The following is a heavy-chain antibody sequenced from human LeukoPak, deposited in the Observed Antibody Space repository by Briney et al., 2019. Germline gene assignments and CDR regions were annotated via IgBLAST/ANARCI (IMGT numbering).Heavy chain of an antibody. J-gene: IGHJ4*02. CDR3: ASYYGSGSYYPIYY. CDR2: ISSSGSTI. D-gene: IGHD3-10*01. Sequence: PGGSLRLSCAASGFTFSDYYMSWIRQAPGKGLEWVSYISSSGSTIYYADSVKGRFTISRDNSKNTLYLQMNSLRAEDTAVYYCASYYGSGSYYPIYYWGQGTLVIVSS. V-gene: IGHV3-11*04. CDR1: GFTFSDYY.